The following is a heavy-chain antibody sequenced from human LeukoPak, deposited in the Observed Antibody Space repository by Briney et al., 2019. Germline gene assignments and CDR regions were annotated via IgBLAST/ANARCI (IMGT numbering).Heavy chain of an antibody. J-gene: IGHJ5*02. CDR2: MYSRGDT. CDR1: GLTVSDNY. V-gene: IGHV3-53*01. Sequence: GGSLRLSCVASGLTVSDNYMSSVRQAPGKGLEWVSVMYSRGDTYYANSVKGRFTFSRDISRNTLYLQMDGLRNEDTAMYYCARDAPQVPAAGVLASWGQGTLVIVSS. CDR3: ARDAPQVPAAGVLAS. D-gene: IGHD6-13*01.